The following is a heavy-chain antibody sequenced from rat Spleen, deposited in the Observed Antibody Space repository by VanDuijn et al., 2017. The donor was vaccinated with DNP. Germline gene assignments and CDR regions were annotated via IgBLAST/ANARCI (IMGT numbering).Heavy chain of an antibody. Sequence: EVQLVETGGGLVQPGRSLKLSCVASGFTFSGYWMYWIRQAPGKGLEWVASINTDGGTTHYPDSVKGRFTVSRDNAEDTVYLQMNSLRSEDTATYYCAKDRVGGYVMDAWGQGTSVTVSS. CDR2: INTDGGTT. J-gene: IGHJ4*01. CDR3: AKDRVGGYVMDA. D-gene: IGHD1-11*01. CDR1: GFTFSGYW. V-gene: IGHV5-58*01.